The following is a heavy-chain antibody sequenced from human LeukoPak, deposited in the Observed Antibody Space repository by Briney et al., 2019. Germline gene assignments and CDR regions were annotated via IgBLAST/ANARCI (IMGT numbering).Heavy chain of an antibody. V-gene: IGHV4-34*01. Sequence: SSETLSLTCAVYGGSFSGYYWSWIRQPPGKGLEWIGEINHSGNTNYNPSLKSRVTISVDTSKNHLSLNLSSVTAADTAIYYCAARDILTGLHDYWGQGTLVTVSS. J-gene: IGHJ4*02. CDR1: GGSFSGYY. CDR3: AARDILTGLHDY. CDR2: INHSGNT. D-gene: IGHD3-9*01.